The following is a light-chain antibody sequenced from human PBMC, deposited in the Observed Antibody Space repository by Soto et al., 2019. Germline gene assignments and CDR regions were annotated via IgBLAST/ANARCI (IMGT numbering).Light chain of an antibody. J-gene: IGKJ1*01. Sequence: DIQMTQSPSSLSASVGPRLTITCLASQSISSYLNWYQQKPGKAPKILIYAASSLQSGVPSRFSGSGSGTDFTLTISSLKTEDVATYYCQQSYSTPPTFGQGTKVDIK. CDR2: AAS. CDR1: QSISSY. V-gene: IGKV1-39*01. CDR3: QQSYSTPPT.